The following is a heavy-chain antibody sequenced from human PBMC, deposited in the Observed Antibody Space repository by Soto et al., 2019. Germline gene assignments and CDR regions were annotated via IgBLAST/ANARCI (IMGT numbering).Heavy chain of an antibody. CDR2: IYYSGST. D-gene: IGHD3-9*01. Sequence: SETLSLTCTVSGGSISSYYWSWIRQPPGKGLEWIGYIYYSGSTNYNPSIKSRVTISVDTSKNQFSLKLSSVTAADTAVYYCARHRVGLDLGWGQGTLVTVSA. J-gene: IGHJ4*02. CDR1: GGSISSYY. V-gene: IGHV4-59*08. CDR3: ARHRVGLDLG.